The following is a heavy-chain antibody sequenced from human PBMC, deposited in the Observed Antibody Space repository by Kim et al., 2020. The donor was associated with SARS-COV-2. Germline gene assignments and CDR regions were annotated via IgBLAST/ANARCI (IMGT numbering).Heavy chain of an antibody. V-gene: IGHV4-34*01. CDR1: GGSFSDYY. Sequence: SETLSLTCAVYGGSFSDYYGSWIRQPPGKGLEWIGEISHREGTHYNPSLKSRVTISIDTSKNQFSLKLKSVTAADTAVYYCARGDDLRKSGNWGPGTLVT. D-gene: IGHD3-10*01. CDR2: ISHREGT. J-gene: IGHJ4*02. CDR3: ARGDDLRKSGN.